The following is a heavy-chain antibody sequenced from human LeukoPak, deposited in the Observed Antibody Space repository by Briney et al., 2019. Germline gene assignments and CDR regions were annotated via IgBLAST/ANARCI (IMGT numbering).Heavy chain of an antibody. CDR1: GFSLNTSGVR. V-gene: IGHV2-5*02. D-gene: IGHD6-13*01. J-gene: IGHJ4*02. Sequence: SGPTLVNPTPTLTLTCTFSGFSLNTSGVRVGWIRQPPGKALEWLALIYWDDDKRYSPSLKSRLTITKDTSKNQVVLTMTNMDPVDAATYYCAHSLIAAAGPPNFDYWGQGTLVTVSS. CDR2: IYWDDDK. CDR3: AHSLIAAAGPPNFDY.